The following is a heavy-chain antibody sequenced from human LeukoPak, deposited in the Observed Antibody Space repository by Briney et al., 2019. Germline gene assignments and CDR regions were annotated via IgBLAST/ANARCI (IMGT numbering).Heavy chain of an antibody. Sequence: GSLRLSCAASGFTFSYYTMSWIRQPPGKGLEWIGEINHSGSTNYDPSLKSRVTISVDTSKNQFSLKLSSVTAADTAVYYCARGVRVVAATRIAFMARGFDPWGQGTLVTVSS. V-gene: IGHV4-34*01. D-gene: IGHD2-15*01. CDR3: ARGVRVVAATRIAFMARGFDP. CDR2: INHSGST. CDR1: GFTFSYYT. J-gene: IGHJ5*02.